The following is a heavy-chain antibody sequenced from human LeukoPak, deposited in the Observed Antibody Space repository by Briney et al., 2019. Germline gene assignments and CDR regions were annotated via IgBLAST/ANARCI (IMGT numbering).Heavy chain of an antibody. D-gene: IGHD4-23*01. CDR3: ASEGINGSNSDIDF. J-gene: IGHJ4*02. CDR1: GFTFSSHS. CDR2: ISSGSTTI. Sequence: GGSLRLSCAASGFTFSSHSMNWVRQAPGKRLEWISYISSGSTTIYYADSVKGRLTIYRDNAENSLYLQMNSLRDEDTAVYYCASEGINGSNSDIDFWGQGSLVAVSS. V-gene: IGHV3-48*02.